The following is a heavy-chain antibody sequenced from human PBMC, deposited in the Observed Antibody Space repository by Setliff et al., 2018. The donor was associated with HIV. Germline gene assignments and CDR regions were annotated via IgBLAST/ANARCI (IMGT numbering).Heavy chain of an antibody. D-gene: IGHD6-19*01. Sequence: SETLSLTCTVSGGSISNSAYYWGWIRQPAGKGLEWIGHIFSTGSTNYNPSLKSRVIMSADTSKNQFSLRLTSLTAADTAMYYCARGSAVTGTLEYWGQGTLVTVSS. CDR1: GGSISNSAYY. CDR2: IFSTGST. J-gene: IGHJ4*02. V-gene: IGHV4-61*09. CDR3: ARGSAVTGTLEY.